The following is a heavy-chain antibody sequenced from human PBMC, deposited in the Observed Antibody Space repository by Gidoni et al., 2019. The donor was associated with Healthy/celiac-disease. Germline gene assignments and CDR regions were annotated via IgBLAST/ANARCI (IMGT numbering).Heavy chain of an antibody. CDR2: ISGSGGST. V-gene: IGHV3-23*01. J-gene: IGHJ4*02. CDR1: GFTFRSDA. CDR3: AKIASVVTIFDY. D-gene: IGHD2-15*01. Sequence: EVQLLESGGGLVQPGGSLRLSCAASGFTFRSDAMSWVRQAPGKGLAWVSAISGSGGSTYYADSVKGRFTISRDNSKNTLYLQMNSLRAEDTAVYYCAKIASVVTIFDYWGQGTLVTVSS.